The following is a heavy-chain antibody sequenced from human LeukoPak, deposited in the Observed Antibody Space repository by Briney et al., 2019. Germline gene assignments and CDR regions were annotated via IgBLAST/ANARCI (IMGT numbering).Heavy chain of an antibody. CDR3: ARGLDYGDYYFYYGMDV. J-gene: IGHJ6*02. V-gene: IGHV4-4*07. Sequence: PSETLSLTCTVSGGSISSYYWSWIRQPAGKGLEWIGRIYTSGSTNYNPSLKSRVTMSVDTSKNQFSLKLSSVTAADTAVYYCARGLDYGDYYFYYGMDVWGQGTTVTVSS. CDR2: IYTSGST. CDR1: GGSISSYY. D-gene: IGHD4-17*01.